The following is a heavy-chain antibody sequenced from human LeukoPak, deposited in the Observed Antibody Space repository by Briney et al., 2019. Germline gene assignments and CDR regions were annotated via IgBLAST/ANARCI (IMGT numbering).Heavy chain of an antibody. CDR3: ARGEYSGSYPLFY. CDR2: ISAYNGNT. D-gene: IGHD1-26*01. Sequence: GASVKVSCKASGYTFTSYGISWVRQAPGQGLEWMGWISAYNGNTNYAQKLQGRVTMTRDTSISTAYMELSRLRSDDTAVYYCARGEYSGSYPLFYWGRGTLVTVSS. CDR1: GYTFTSYG. V-gene: IGHV1-18*01. J-gene: IGHJ4*02.